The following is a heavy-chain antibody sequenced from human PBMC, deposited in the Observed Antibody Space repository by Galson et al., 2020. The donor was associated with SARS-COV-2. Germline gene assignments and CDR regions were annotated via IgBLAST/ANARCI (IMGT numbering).Heavy chain of an antibody. CDR1: GFTFDDYT. V-gene: IGHV3-43*01. Sequence: GESLKISCAASGFTFDDYTMHWVRQAPGKGLEWVSLMSWDGYSTYYADSVKGRFTISRDNSRNSLYLQMNSLTTEDTALYYCAKDTEEGTWTGVDYWGQGTLVTVSS. J-gene: IGHJ4*02. CDR3: AKDTEEGTWTGVDY. D-gene: IGHD1-1*01. CDR2: MSWDGYST.